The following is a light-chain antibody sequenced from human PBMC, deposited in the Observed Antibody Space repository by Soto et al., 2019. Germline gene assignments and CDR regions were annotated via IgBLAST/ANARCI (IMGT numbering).Light chain of an antibody. J-gene: IGKJ5*01. V-gene: IGKV1-39*01. CDR1: QSIGKH. Sequence: DIQMTQSPSFLSASVGERFPITCRASQSIGKHLNWYQQKPGKAPKFLVYGVSKLQSGVPSRFTGSGSGTDFTLTVNDLQPEDFATYYCQQSYSSPTTFGQGTRLEIK. CDR3: QQSYSSPTT. CDR2: GVS.